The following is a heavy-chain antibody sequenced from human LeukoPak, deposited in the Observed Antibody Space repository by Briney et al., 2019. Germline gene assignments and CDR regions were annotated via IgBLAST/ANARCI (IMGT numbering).Heavy chain of an antibody. CDR1: GFTFSRYW. CDR3: ARGGTYCPDY. D-gene: IGHD1-26*01. J-gene: IGHJ4*02. CDR2: IKQDGAEK. V-gene: IGHV3-7*04. Sequence: GGSLRLSCAASGFTFSRYWMSWVRQAPGKGLEWVANIKQDGAEKYYVDSVKGRFTISRDNAKNSLYLQMNSLRDEDTAVYYCARGGTYCPDYWGQGTLVTVSS.